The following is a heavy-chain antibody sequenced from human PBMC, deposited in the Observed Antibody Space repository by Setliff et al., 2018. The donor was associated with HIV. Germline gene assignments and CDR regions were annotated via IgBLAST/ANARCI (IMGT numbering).Heavy chain of an antibody. CDR2: IIPIFGTA. J-gene: IGHJ3*02. D-gene: IGHD3-22*01. Sequence: EASVKVSCKASGGTFSSYAISWVRQAPGQGLEWMGGIIPIFGTANYAQKFQGRVTITTDESTSIAYMELSSLRSEDTAVYYCARDRAHYYDSSGQMPFDIWGQGTMVTVSS. CDR3: ARDRAHYYDSSGQMPFDI. CDR1: GGTFSSYA. V-gene: IGHV1-69*05.